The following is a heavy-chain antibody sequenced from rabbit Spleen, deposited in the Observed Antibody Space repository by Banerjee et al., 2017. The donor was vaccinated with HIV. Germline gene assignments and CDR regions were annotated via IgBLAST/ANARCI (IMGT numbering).Heavy chain of an antibody. J-gene: IGHJ6*01. CDR1: GVSFSGNSY. D-gene: IGHD8-1*01. Sequence: QSLEESGGDLVKPGASLTLTCTASGVSFSGNSYMCWVRQAPGKGLEWIVCIDTGSSGFTYFASWAKGRFTISKTSSTTVTLQMTSLTAADTATYFYARDTGSSFSSYGMDLWGQGTLVTVS. V-gene: IGHV1S40*01. CDR2: IDTGSSGFT. CDR3: ARDTGSSFSSYGMDL.